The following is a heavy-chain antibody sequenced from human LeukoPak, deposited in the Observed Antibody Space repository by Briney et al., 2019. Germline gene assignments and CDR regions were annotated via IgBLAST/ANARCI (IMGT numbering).Heavy chain of an antibody. D-gene: IGHD3-22*01. Sequence: PSEALSLTCAVAGASIRSNYWSWIRQPPGKGQELFGYIYVSGSTNYNPYLKSRVTISVDMSKNQIPVKLRSVTAADTAVYYCASGRYYYKNSGYYRNEFFQHWGQGTLVTVSS. CDR3: ASGRYYYKNSGYYRNEFFQH. V-gene: IGHV4-59*08. CDR2: IYVSGST. J-gene: IGHJ1*01. CDR1: GASIRSNY.